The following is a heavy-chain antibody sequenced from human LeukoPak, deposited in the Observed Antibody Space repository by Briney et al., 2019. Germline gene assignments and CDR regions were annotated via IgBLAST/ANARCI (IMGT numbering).Heavy chain of an antibody. CDR3: ARGLEWPGKPTLVSDY. V-gene: IGHV3-7*03. D-gene: IGHD3-3*01. Sequence: GGPLRLSCAASRFTFRTHWMSWFREATGKGLEQVANIKQDGSEKYFVDSVKGRFTISRDKAKNSLGLQMNSLRVEDTAVYYCARGLEWPGKPTLVSDYWGQGTLVTVSS. CDR2: IKQDGSEK. J-gene: IGHJ4*02. CDR1: RFTFRTHW.